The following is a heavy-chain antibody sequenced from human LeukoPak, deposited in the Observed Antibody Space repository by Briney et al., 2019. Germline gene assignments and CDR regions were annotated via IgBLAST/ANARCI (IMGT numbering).Heavy chain of an antibody. CDR2: IAWNSGNT. J-gene: IGHJ4*02. Sequence: GRSLRLSCAASGFTFDNYAMLWVRQAPGKGLEWVSGIAWNSGNTGFADSVKGRFTTSRDNAENSLYLQMNSLTPEDTAFYFCAKDMNSYGSGSSYNPWGPFDSWGQGTLVTVSS. CDR1: GFTFDNYA. V-gene: IGHV3-9*01. CDR3: AKDMNSYGSGSSYNPWGPFDS. D-gene: IGHD3-10*01.